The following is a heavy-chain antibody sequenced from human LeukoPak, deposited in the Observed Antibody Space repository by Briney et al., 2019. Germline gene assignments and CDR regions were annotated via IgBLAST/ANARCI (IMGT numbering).Heavy chain of an antibody. CDR1: GFSFSSNG. D-gene: IGHD2-8*02. CDR3: AREASTEIIGGMDV. J-gene: IGHJ6*02. CDR2: IQTGGDPK. Sequence: GGSLRLSCAASGFSFSSNGIHWVRQAPAKGLECVSFIQTGGDPKYYADSVRGRFTISRDNSKKTCSLQMDSRRVEDTATYYCAREASTEIIGGMDVRGQGTTVTVTS. V-gene: IGHV3-30*02.